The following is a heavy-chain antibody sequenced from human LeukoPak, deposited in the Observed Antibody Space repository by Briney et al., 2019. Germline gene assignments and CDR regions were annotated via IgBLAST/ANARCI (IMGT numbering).Heavy chain of an antibody. Sequence: KTSETLSLTCTVPGGSISNGGYYWSWIRQPPGKRLEWIGYIYDSGTTYYNPALQSRVTISVDMSDNHFSLKMKSMTAADTAVYFCARGGDRRGFDYWGQGTLVTVSS. J-gene: IGHJ4*02. V-gene: IGHV4-31*03. CDR1: GGSISNGGYY. CDR2: IYDSGTT. CDR3: ARGGDRRGFDY. D-gene: IGHD3-10*01.